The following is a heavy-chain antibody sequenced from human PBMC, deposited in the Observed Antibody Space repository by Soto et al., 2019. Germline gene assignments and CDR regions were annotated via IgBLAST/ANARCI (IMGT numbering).Heavy chain of an antibody. D-gene: IGHD3-22*01. V-gene: IGHV3-30*18. CDR3: AKDQGGYYYDSSGYHYYYYGMDV. Sequence: QVQLVESGGGVVQPGRSLRLSCAASGFTFSSYGMHWVRQAPGKGLEWVAVISYDGSNKYYADSVKGRFTISRDNSKNTLYLQMNSLRAEDTAVYYCAKDQGGYYYDSSGYHYYYYGMDVWGQGTTVTVSS. CDR2: ISYDGSNK. CDR1: GFTFSSYG. J-gene: IGHJ6*02.